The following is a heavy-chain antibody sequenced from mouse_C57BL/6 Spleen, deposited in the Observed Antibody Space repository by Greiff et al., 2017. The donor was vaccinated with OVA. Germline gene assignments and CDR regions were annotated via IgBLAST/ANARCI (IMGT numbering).Heavy chain of an antibody. V-gene: IGHV1-69*01. Sequence: QVQLQQSGAELVMPGASVKLSCKASGYTFTSYWMHWVKQRPGQGLEWIGEIDPSDSYTNYNQKFKGKSTLTVDKSSSTAYMQLSSLTSEDSAVYYCARDRGSSPFDYWGQGTTLTVSS. CDR2: IDPSDSYT. D-gene: IGHD1-1*01. J-gene: IGHJ2*01. CDR3: ARDRGSSPFDY. CDR1: GYTFTSYW.